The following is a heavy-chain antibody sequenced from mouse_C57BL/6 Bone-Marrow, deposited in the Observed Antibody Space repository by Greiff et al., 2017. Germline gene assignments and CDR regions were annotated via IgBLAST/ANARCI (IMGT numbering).Heavy chain of an antibody. Sequence: VQLQQSGAELARPGASVKLSCKASGYTFTSYGISWVKQRTGQGLEWIGDIFPRSDNPYSNEKFKGKATFTVDPSSNTAYMQLSSLTTEDAASYYCAMYYGNYEGAMDYWGQGTSVTVSS. CDR2: IFPRSDNP. D-gene: IGHD2-1*01. V-gene: IGHV1-81*01. CDR1: GYTFTSYG. CDR3: AMYYGNYEGAMDY. J-gene: IGHJ4*01.